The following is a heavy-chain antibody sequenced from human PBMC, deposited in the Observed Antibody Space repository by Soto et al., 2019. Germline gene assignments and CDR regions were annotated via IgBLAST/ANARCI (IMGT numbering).Heavy chain of an antibody. J-gene: IGHJ6*02. Sequence: GASVKVSCKASGFTFTSSAVQWVRQARGQRLEWIGWIVVGSGNTNYAQKFQERVTITRDMSTSTAYMELSSLRSEDTAVYYCAAGGYGKDTAMVLGMDVWGQGTTVTVSS. CDR1: GFTFTSSA. V-gene: IGHV1-58*01. CDR3: AAGGYGKDTAMVLGMDV. D-gene: IGHD5-18*01. CDR2: IVVGSGNT.